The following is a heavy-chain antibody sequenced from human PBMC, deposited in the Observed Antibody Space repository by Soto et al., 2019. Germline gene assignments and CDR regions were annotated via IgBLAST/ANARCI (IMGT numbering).Heavy chain of an antibody. Sequence: GGSLRLSCAASGFTFSSYWMSWVRQAPGKGLEWVANIKQDGSEKYYVDSVKGRFTISRDNAKNSLYLQMNSLRAEDTAVYYCARDFYDILTGYHTNNWFDPWGQGTLVTVSS. V-gene: IGHV3-7*01. CDR3: ARDFYDILTGYHTNNWFDP. J-gene: IGHJ5*02. D-gene: IGHD3-9*01. CDR1: GFTFSSYW. CDR2: IKQDGSEK.